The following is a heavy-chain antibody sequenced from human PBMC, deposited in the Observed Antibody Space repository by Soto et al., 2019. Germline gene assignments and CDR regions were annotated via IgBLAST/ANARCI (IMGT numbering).Heavy chain of an antibody. CDR1: GGPMGSDY. V-gene: IGHV4-4*07. D-gene: IGHD1-26*01. CDR3: ARGESLGMDV. Sequence: PSETLSLTCRVSGGPMGSDYWNWIRQSAGKGLEWIGRMYTTGFTKYTPSLKSRVTMSVDTSKNQVSLHLRSVTAADTAVYYCARGESLGMDVWGQGTTVTVSS. CDR2: MYTTGFT. J-gene: IGHJ6*02.